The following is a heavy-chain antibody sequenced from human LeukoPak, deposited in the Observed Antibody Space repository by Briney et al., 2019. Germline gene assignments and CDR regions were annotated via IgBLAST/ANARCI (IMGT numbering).Heavy chain of an antibody. J-gene: IGHJ4*02. D-gene: IGHD6-13*01. CDR2: IYYSGST. V-gene: IGHV4-59*01. CDR3: ARSTYISSWEIDY. Sequence: SETLSLTCTVSGGSISSYYWSWIRQPPGKGLEWIGYIYYSGSTNYNPSLKSRVTISVDTSKNQFSLKLSSVTAADTAVYYCARSTYISSWEIDYWGQGTLVTVSS. CDR1: GGSISSYY.